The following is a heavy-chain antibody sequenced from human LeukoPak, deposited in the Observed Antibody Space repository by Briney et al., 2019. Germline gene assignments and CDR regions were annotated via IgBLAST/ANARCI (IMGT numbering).Heavy chain of an antibody. D-gene: IGHD2-15*01. V-gene: IGHV3-21*01. CDR1: GFTFSSYS. Sequence: PGGSLRLSCAASGFTFSSYSMNWVRQAPGKGLKWVSSISSSSSYIYYADSVKGRFTISRDNAKNSLYLQMNGLRSEDTAVYYCARDAGNCSGGSCYSRPFDPWGQRTLVTASS. CDR3: ARDAGNCSGGSCYSRPFDP. J-gene: IGHJ5*02. CDR2: ISSSSSYI.